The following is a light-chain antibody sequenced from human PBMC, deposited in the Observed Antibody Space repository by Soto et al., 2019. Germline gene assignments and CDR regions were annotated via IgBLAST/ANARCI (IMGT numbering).Light chain of an antibody. CDR1: SSDVGGYNY. CDR3: SSYTSSSTWV. V-gene: IGLV2-14*01. Sequence: QSALTQPASVSGSPGQSITISCTGTSSDVGGYNYVSWYQQHPGKAPKLMIYDVSNRPSGVSNRFSGSKSGNTASLTISGLQAEHEADYYCSSYTSSSTWVFGTGTKVTVL. CDR2: DVS. J-gene: IGLJ1*01.